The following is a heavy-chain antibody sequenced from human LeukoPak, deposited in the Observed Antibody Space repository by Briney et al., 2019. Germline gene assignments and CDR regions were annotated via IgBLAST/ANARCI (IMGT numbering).Heavy chain of an antibody. Sequence: SETLSLTCTVSGGSISSGGYYWSWIRQHPGKGLEGIGYIYYSGSTYYNPSLKSRVTISVDTSKNQFSLKLSSVTAADTAVYYCARDLRYGDYGFDPWGQGTLVTVSS. V-gene: IGHV4-31*03. CDR1: GGSISSGGYY. CDR3: ARDLRYGDYGFDP. CDR2: IYYSGST. J-gene: IGHJ5*02. D-gene: IGHD4-17*01.